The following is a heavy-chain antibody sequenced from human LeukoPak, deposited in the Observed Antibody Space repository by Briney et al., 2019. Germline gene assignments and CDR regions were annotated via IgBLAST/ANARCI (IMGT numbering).Heavy chain of an antibody. CDR2: IWPGDSDT. Sequence: GESLQISCKGSGYTFTDYWIGWVRQMPGKGLEWMGIIWPGDSDTRYSPSFEGQVTISADKSINTAYLQWSSLKASDSAMYYCARRDSLAPFDSWGQGTLVTVSS. J-gene: IGHJ4*02. CDR3: ARRDSLAPFDS. CDR1: GYTFTDYW. D-gene: IGHD1-1*01. V-gene: IGHV5-51*01.